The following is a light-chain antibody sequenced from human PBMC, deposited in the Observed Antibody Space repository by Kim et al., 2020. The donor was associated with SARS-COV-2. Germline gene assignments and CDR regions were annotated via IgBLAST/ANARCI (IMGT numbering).Light chain of an antibody. Sequence: SYELTQPPSVSVSPGQTASITCSGYKLGDKYACWYQQKPGQSPVLVIYQDTKRPSGIPERFSGSSSGNTATLTISGTQAMDEADYYCQAWDSSTLVFGTGTKVTVL. CDR2: QDT. V-gene: IGLV3-1*01. CDR3: QAWDSSTLV. J-gene: IGLJ1*01. CDR1: KLGDKY.